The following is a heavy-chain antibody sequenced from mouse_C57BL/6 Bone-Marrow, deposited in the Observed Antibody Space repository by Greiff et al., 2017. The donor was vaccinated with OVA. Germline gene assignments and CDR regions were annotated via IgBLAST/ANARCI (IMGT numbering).Heavy chain of an antibody. CDR2: SRNKANDYTT. J-gene: IGHJ4*01. CDR3: ARDDDKGGYAMDY. D-gene: IGHD2-3*01. Sequence: TLMDSVGGLVQSGRSLRLSCATSGFTFSDFYMEWVRQAPGKGLEWIAASRNKANDYTTEYSASVKGRFIVSRDTSQSILYLQMNALRAEDTAIYYCARDDDKGGYAMDYWGQGTSVTVSS. V-gene: IGHV7-1*01. CDR1: GFTFSDFY.